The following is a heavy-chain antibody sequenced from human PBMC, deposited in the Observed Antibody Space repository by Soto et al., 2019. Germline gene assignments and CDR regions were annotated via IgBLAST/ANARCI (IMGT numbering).Heavy chain of an antibody. CDR1: GFTFSSYA. D-gene: IGHD6-25*01. Sequence: PGGSLRLSCAASGFTFSSYAMSWVRQAPGKGLEWVSAISGSGGSTYYADSVKGRFTISRDNSKNTLYLQMNSLRAEDTAVYYCAKDAQSSERYYYYGMDVWGQGTTVTVS. J-gene: IGHJ6*02. CDR3: AKDAQSSERYYYYGMDV. CDR2: ISGSGGST. V-gene: IGHV3-23*01.